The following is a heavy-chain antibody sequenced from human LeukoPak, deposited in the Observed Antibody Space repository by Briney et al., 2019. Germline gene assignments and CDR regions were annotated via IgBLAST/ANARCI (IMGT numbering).Heavy chain of an antibody. Sequence: PGGSLRLSCAASGFTFSSYWMNWVRQAPGKGLEWVANIKQDGSEKYYVDSVKGRFTISRDNAKNSLYLQMNSLRAEDTAVYYCARDNYYGSGSPIYYFDYWGQGTLVTVYS. D-gene: IGHD3-10*01. J-gene: IGHJ4*02. CDR3: ARDNYYGSGSPIYYFDY. V-gene: IGHV3-7*01. CDR2: IKQDGSEK. CDR1: GFTFSSYW.